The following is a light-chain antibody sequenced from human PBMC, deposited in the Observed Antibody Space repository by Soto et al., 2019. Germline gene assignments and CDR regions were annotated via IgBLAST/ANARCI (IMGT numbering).Light chain of an antibody. CDR3: QQYNNWPRT. J-gene: IGKJ1*01. Sequence: TVLTQSPGTLSLSPGERATLSCRASQSVSSSYLAWYQQKPGQAPGLLIYAASSRVTGVPDRFSGSGSGTEFTLTISSLEPEDFAVYYCQQYNNWPRTFGQGTKVDIK. CDR1: QSVSSSY. CDR2: AAS. V-gene: IGKV3-20*01.